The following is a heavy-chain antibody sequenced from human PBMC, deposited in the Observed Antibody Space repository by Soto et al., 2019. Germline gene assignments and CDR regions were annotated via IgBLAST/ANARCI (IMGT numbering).Heavy chain of an antibody. J-gene: IGHJ4*02. CDR2: ISSDGTNK. CDR1: GFTFGTSV. D-gene: IGHD4-4*01. Sequence: GGSLRLSCAASGFTFGTSVMHWVRQAPGKGLEWVALISSDGTNKFYTDSVKGRFTISRDNSKNTLYLLVSRLRPEDTATYYCAKDEGDNSNYYYFDFWGQGTQVTVSS. V-gene: IGHV3-30*18. CDR3: AKDEGDNSNYYYFDF.